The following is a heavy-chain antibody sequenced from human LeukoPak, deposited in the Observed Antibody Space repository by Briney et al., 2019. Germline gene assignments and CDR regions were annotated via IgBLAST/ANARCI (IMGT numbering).Heavy chain of an antibody. CDR3: ARLKPMGY. V-gene: IGHV3-53*01. Sequence: GGSLRLSCATSGFTFNTYAMSWVRQAPGKGLEWVSVIYSGGSTYYADSVKGRFTISRDNSKNTLYLQMNSLRAEDTAVYYCARLKPMGYWGQGTLVTVSS. CDR2: IYSGGST. CDR1: GFTFNTYA. J-gene: IGHJ4*02.